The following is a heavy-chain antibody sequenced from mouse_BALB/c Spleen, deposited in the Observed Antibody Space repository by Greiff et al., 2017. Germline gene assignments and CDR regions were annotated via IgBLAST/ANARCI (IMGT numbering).Heavy chain of an antibody. V-gene: IGHV5-6-5*01. CDR3: ARGDYYSNSFAY. D-gene: IGHD2-5*01. CDR2: ISSGGST. J-gene: IGHJ3*01. CDR1: GFTFSSYA. Sequence: EVKLMESGGGLVKPGGSLKLSCAASGFTFSSYAMSWVRQTPEKRLEWVASISSGGSTYYPDSVKGRFTISRDNARNILYLQMSSLRSEDTAMYYCARGDYYSNSFAYWGQGTLVTVSA.